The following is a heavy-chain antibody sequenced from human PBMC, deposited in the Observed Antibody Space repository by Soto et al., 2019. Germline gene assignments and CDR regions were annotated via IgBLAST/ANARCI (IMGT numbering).Heavy chain of an antibody. J-gene: IGHJ4*02. V-gene: IGHV3-7*01. CDR1: GFTFSSYW. Sequence: EVQLVESGGGLVQPGGSLRLSCAASGFTFSSYWMSWVRQAPGKGLEWVANIKQDGSEKYNVDFVKGRFTISRDNAKNSLYLQMNGLRVEDTAVYYCARAYGSGRLSGYWGQGTLVTVSS. CDR2: IKQDGSEK. CDR3: ARAYGSGRLSGY. D-gene: IGHD3-10*01.